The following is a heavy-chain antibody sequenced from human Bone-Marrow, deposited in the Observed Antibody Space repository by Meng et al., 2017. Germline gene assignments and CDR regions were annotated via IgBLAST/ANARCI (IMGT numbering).Heavy chain of an antibody. Sequence: GESLKISCAASGFTFSSYEMNWVRQAPGKGLEWASYISSSGSTIYYADSVKGRFTISRDNAKNSLYLQMNSLRAEDTAVYYCARNYDFWSGYWDSSYYYYGMDVWGQGTTVTVSS. D-gene: IGHD3-3*01. CDR3: ARNYDFWSGYWDSSYYYYGMDV. CDR1: GFTFSSYE. J-gene: IGHJ6*02. V-gene: IGHV3-48*03. CDR2: ISSSGSTI.